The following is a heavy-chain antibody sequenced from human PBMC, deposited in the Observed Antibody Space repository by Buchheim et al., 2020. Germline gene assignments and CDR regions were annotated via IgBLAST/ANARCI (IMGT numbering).Heavy chain of an antibody. D-gene: IGHD2-21*01. CDR2: IWYDGSNK. Sequence: QVQLVESGGGVVQPGRSLRLSCAASGFSFSNHGIHWVRQAPGKGLEWVAVIWYDGSNKYYADSVKGRFTISRDNSKNTLYLQMDSLRAEDTAVYYCARDGRAIPLGVWGQGTT. CDR3: ARDGRAIPLGV. CDR1: GFSFSNHG. V-gene: IGHV3-33*08. J-gene: IGHJ6*02.